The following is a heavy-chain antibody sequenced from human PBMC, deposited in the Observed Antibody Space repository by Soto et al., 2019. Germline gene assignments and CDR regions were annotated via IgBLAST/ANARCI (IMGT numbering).Heavy chain of an antibody. D-gene: IGHD1-26*01. J-gene: IGHJ4*02. CDR3: VREDGVVGVSSAFDS. CDR2: INGRSNYK. V-gene: IGHV3-21*06. CDR1: GFTLTTYT. Sequence: EVHLVESGGGLVAPGGSLRLSCVASGFTLTTYTMNWVRQAPGTGLEWVSSINGRSNYKYYSDSVKVRFTISRDNTQNSLFLQMSRLGPEDTATYYCVREDGVVGVSSAFDSWGQGTLVTVSS.